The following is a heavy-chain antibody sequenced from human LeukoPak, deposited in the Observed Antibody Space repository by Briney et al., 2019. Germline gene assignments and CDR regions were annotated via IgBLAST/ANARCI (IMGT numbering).Heavy chain of an antibody. CDR2: VSGSGGST. Sequence: GGSLRLSCVASGFTFSSYAMSWVRQAPGKGLEWVSAVSGSGGSTYYADSVKGRFTISRDNSKNTLYLQMNSLRAEDTAVYYCAKDGLVGSGWYDYWGQGTLVTVSS. V-gene: IGHV3-23*01. CDR1: GFTFSSYA. J-gene: IGHJ4*02. D-gene: IGHD6-19*01. CDR3: AKDGLVGSGWYDY.